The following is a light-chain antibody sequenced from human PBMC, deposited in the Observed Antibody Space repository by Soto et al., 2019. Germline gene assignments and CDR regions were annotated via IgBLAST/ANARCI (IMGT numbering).Light chain of an antibody. V-gene: IGKV3-15*01. CDR2: DAS. Sequence: EIVMTQSPATLSVSPGERATLSCRASQSVNRNLAWYQQKPGQTPRLLIYDASSKATGIPARFSGSGSGKDFTLTISSLQCEDFAVYYCQQYNNRPLTFGGGTNVEIK. CDR3: QQYNNRPLT. J-gene: IGKJ4*01. CDR1: QSVNRN.